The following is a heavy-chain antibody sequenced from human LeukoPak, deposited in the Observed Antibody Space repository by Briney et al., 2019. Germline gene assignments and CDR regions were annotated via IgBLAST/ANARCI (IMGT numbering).Heavy chain of an antibody. Sequence: PSEILSLTCAVYGGSFSGYYWSWIRQPPGKGLEWIGEINHSGSTYYNPSLKSRVTISVDRSKNQFSLKLSSVTAADTAVYYCARGGLYYYGSGTKGFDYWGQGTLVTVSS. D-gene: IGHD3-10*01. V-gene: IGHV4-34*01. CDR2: INHSGST. J-gene: IGHJ4*02. CDR1: GGSFSGYY. CDR3: ARGGLYYYGSGTKGFDY.